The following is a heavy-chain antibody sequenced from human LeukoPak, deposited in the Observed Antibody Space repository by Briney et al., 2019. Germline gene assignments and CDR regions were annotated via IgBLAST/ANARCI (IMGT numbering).Heavy chain of an antibody. CDR2: IYHSGST. Sequence: KTSETLSLTCTVSGGSISSGDYYWGWIRQPPGKGLEWIGSIYHSGSTYYNPSLKSRVTISVDTSKNQFSLKLSSVTAADTAVYYCAIGFGSLGYCSSTSCRHFDYWGQGTLVTVSS. CDR3: AIGFGSLGYCSSTSCRHFDY. V-gene: IGHV4-39*07. D-gene: IGHD2-2*01. CDR1: GGSISSGDYY. J-gene: IGHJ4*02.